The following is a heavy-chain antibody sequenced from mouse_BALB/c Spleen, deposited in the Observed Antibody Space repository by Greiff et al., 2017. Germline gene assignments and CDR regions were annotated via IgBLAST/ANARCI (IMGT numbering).Heavy chain of an antibody. Sequence: EVKLVESGGGLVKPGGSLKLSCAASGFAFSSYDMSWVRQTPEKRLEWVAYISSGGGSTYYPDTVKGRFTISRDNAKNTLYLQMSSLKSEDTAMYYCARLAGDGYYNFDYWGQGTTLTVSS. V-gene: IGHV5-12-1*01. CDR2: ISSGGGST. D-gene: IGHD2-3*01. J-gene: IGHJ2*01. CDR3: ARLAGDGYYNFDY. CDR1: GFAFSSYD.